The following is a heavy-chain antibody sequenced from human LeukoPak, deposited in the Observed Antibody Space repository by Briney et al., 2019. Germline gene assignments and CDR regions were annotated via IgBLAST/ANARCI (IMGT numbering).Heavy chain of an antibody. CDR1: GFTFNSYA. D-gene: IGHD6-13*01. CDR3: ARLQGVAGTSYYFDY. Sequence: GGSLRLSCAASGFTFNSYAMSWVRQAPGKGLEWVSAISGSGGSTYYADSVKGRFTISRDNSKNTLYLQMNSLRAEDTAVYYCARLQGVAGTSYYFDYWGQGTLVTVSS. J-gene: IGHJ4*02. V-gene: IGHV3-23*01. CDR2: ISGSGGST.